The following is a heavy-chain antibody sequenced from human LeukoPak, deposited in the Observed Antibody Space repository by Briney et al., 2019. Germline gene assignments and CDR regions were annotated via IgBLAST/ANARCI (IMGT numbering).Heavy chain of an antibody. CDR1: GFTFSDYY. D-gene: IGHD6-13*01. CDR2: ISGSSSHT. V-gene: IGHV3-11*05. J-gene: IGHJ4*02. CDR3: AKAPYSTSWYDWGRFDY. Sequence: PGGSLRLSCAASGFTFSDYYMSWIRQAPGKGLEWVSYISGSSSHTEYADSVKGRFTISRDNAKNSLSLQVNSLRAEDTAVYYCAKAPYSTSWYDWGRFDYWGQGTLVTVSS.